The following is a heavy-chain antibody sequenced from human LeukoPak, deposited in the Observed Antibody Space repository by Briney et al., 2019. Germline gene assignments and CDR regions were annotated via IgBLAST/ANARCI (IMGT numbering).Heavy chain of an antibody. CDR3: ARNYNYGRYFFDS. J-gene: IGHJ4*02. Sequence: SETLSLTCAVSGGSISSSNWWSWVRQPPGKGLEWIGEIYHSGSTNYNPSLKSRVTISVDKSKNRFSLKLSSVTAADTAVYYCARNYNYGRYFFDSWGQGILVTVSS. CDR2: IYHSGST. V-gene: IGHV4-4*02. D-gene: IGHD3-10*01. CDR1: GGSISSSNW.